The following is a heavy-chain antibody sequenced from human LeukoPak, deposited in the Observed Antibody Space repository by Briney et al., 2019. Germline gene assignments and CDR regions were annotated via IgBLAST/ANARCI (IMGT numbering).Heavy chain of an antibody. CDR2: ISSSGSTI. D-gene: IGHD5-18*01. CDR3: ARDANTAMANFDY. J-gene: IGHJ4*02. V-gene: IGHV3-48*03. Sequence: GGSLRLSCAASGFTFSSYEMNWVRQAPGKGLEWVSYISSSGSTIYYADSVKGRFTTSRDNAKNSLYLQMNSLRAEDTAVYYCARDANTAMANFDYWGQGTLVTVSS. CDR1: GFTFSSYE.